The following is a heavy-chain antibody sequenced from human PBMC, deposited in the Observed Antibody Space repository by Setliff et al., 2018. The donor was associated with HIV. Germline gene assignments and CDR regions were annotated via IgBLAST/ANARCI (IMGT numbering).Heavy chain of an antibody. J-gene: IGHJ5*02. Sequence: ASVKVSCKASGGTFSSYAISWVRQAPGQGLEWMGGIIPIFGTANYAQKFQGRVTITTDESTSTAYMELSSLRSEDTAVYYCARDWSMTSRESNWFDPWGQGTLVTVSS. D-gene: IGHD6-6*01. CDR3: ARDWSMTSRESNWFDP. CDR1: GGTFSSYA. V-gene: IGHV1-69*05. CDR2: IIPIFGTA.